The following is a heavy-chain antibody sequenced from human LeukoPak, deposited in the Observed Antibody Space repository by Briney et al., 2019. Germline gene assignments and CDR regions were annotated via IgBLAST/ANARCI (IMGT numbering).Heavy chain of an antibody. Sequence: PGGSLRLSCAASGFTFSSYNMNWVRQAPGKGLEWVSSISRSRSHISYADSLKGRFTMSSDNARNSLYLQMISLRADDTAVYYCARGLGYCGGGTCHHYFDYWGQGTLVTVSS. V-gene: IGHV3-21*04. CDR2: ISRSRSHI. D-gene: IGHD2-15*01. CDR1: GFTFSSYN. CDR3: ARGLGYCGGGTCHHYFDY. J-gene: IGHJ4*02.